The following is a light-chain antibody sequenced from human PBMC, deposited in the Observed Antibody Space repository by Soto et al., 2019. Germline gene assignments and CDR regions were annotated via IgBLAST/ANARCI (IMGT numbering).Light chain of an antibody. CDR1: SSDVGGYNY. Sequence: QSALTQPAFVSGSLGQSITISCTGTSSDVGGYNYISWYQQAPGKAPKLLIYDVINRPSGVSHRFSGSKSGNTASLTISGLQAEDEADYYCSSYSSIGTLYVFGGGTKVTVL. CDR3: SSYSSIGTLYV. CDR2: DVI. J-gene: IGLJ1*01. V-gene: IGLV2-14*01.